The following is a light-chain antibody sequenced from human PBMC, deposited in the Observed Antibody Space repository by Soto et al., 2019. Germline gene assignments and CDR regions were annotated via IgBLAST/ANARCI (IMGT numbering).Light chain of an antibody. CDR2: EVT. Sequence: QSVLTQPASVSGSPGQSITISCSGTSEDVGGYNYVSWYQHHPGKAPKLMIYEVTNRPSGLSNRFPGSKSGSTASLTISGLQAEDEADYYCSSYTSSNTLVFGTGTKVTVL. V-gene: IGLV2-14*01. J-gene: IGLJ1*01. CDR3: SSYTSSNTLV. CDR1: SEDVGGYNY.